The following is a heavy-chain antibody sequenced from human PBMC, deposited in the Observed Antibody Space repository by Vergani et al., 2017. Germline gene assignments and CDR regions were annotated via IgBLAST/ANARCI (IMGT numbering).Heavy chain of an antibody. D-gene: IGHD2-2*02. Sequence: EVQLLESGGGLVQPGGSLRLSCAASGFTFSSYAMSWVRQAPGKGLEWVSAISSNGGSTYYADSVKGRFTISRDNSKNTLYLQMGSLRAEDMAVYYCARAIGICSSTSCYTGSGAFDIWGQGTMVTVSS. CDR2: ISSNGGST. CDR3: ARAIGICSSTSCYTGSGAFDI. V-gene: IGHV3-64*07. J-gene: IGHJ3*02. CDR1: GFTFSSYA.